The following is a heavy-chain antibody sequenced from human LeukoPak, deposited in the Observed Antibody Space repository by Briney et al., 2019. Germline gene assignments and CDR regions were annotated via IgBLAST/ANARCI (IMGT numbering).Heavy chain of an antibody. CDR2: INPNSGGT. CDR3: ARDLQTVVVVPVDPKNWFDP. CDR1: GYTFTGYY. Sequence: ASVNVSCKASGYTFTGYYMHWVRQAPGQGLEWTGWINPNSGGTNYAQKLQGRVTMTRDTSNSTAYMELSRLRSDDTAVYYCARDLQTVVVVPVDPKNWFDPWGQGTLVTVSS. V-gene: IGHV1-2*02. D-gene: IGHD2-2*01. J-gene: IGHJ5*02.